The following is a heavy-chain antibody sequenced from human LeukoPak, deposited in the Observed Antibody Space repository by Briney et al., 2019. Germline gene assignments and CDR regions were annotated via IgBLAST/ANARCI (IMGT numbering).Heavy chain of an antibody. J-gene: IGHJ4*02. CDR2: IYHRGST. CDR1: VGSLSGYY. V-gene: IGHV4-34*01. D-gene: IGHD6-13*01. Sequence: SETLSLTPAVYVGSLSGYYWRWSREPPGKGLERIGEIYHRGSTNYNPSLKCRVTISVDTSKNQFSLRLSSVTTADTAVYYCVTPIGDSSTSEHWGQGTLVTVSS. CDR3: VTPIGDSSTSEH.